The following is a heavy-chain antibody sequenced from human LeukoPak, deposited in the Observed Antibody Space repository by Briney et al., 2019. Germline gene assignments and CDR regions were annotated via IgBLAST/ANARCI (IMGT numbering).Heavy chain of an antibody. CDR1: GGSISTYY. D-gene: IGHD3-22*01. J-gene: IGHJ4*02. CDR3: ARAPYDSSGYYAFDY. Sequence: SETLSLTCTVSGGSISTYYWSWIRQPPGKELEWIGYIYSSGSTKYNPALKSRVTLSVDTSKNQFSLKLSAVTAADTAVYYCARAPYDSSGYYAFDYWGQGTLVTVSS. CDR2: IYSSGST. V-gene: IGHV4-59*01.